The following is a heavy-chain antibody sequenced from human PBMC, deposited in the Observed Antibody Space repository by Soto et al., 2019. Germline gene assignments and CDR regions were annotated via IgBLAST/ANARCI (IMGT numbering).Heavy chain of an antibody. D-gene: IGHD3-3*01. CDR2: ISYDGSNK. CDR3: AKDHPLPFGHYYYYYGMDV. V-gene: IGHV3-30*18. CDR1: GFTFISYG. J-gene: IGHJ6*02. Sequence: PGGSLRLSCAASGFTFISYGMHWVRQAPGKGLEWVAVISYDGSNKYYADSVKGRFTISRDNSKNTLYLQMNSLRAEDTAVYYCAKDHPLPFGHYYYYYGMDVWGQGTTVTVSS.